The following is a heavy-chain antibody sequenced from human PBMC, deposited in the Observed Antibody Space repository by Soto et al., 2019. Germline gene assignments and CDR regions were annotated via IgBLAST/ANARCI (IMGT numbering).Heavy chain of an antibody. V-gene: IGHV1-18*01. Sequence: QAQLVQSVAEEKKVGASVKVSCKASGYNFILHGISWVRQAPGQGLEWMGWISSYSGNTDYAQNIQGRVTMTTDTARGTVYMELGSLTSDDTAMYYCARGWYGGNSGAFDIWGQGTMVTVSS. J-gene: IGHJ3*02. CDR1: GYNFILHG. CDR3: ARGWYGGNSGAFDI. D-gene: IGHD2-21*02. CDR2: ISSYSGNT.